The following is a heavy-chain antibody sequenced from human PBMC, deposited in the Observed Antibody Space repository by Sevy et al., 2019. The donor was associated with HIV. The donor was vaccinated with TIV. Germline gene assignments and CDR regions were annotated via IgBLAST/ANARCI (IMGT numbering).Heavy chain of an antibody. CDR2: IYYSGST. D-gene: IGHD3-10*01. V-gene: IGHV4-59*01. Sequence: SETLSLTCTVSGGSISSYYWSWIRQPPGKGLEWIGYIYYSGSTNYNPSLKSRVTISVDTSKNQFSLKLSSVTAADTAVYYCARESSLDYGSGGIDPWGQGTLVTVSS. CDR3: ARESSLDYGSGGIDP. J-gene: IGHJ5*02. CDR1: GGSISSYY.